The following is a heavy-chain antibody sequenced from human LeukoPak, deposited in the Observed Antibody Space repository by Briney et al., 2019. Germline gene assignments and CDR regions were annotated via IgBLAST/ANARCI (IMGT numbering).Heavy chain of an antibody. J-gene: IGHJ5*02. V-gene: IGHV4-59*12. Sequence: PSETLSLTCFVSGGSISGYYWSWIRQTPVKGLEWIGYIYSSGSTIYNPSLKSRVTMSVDTSKNQFTLKLSSVTAADTAVYYCARDSGTTGEVKFDPWGQGILVTVSS. CDR1: GGSISGYY. CDR2: IYSSGST. D-gene: IGHD3-10*01. CDR3: ARDSGTTGEVKFDP.